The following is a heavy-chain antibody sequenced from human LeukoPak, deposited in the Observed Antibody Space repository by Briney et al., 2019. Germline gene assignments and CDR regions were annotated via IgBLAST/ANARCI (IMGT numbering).Heavy chain of an antibody. CDR2: IYYSGST. Sequence: SETLSLTCTVTGGSISSYYWSWIRQPPGKGLEWIGYIYYSGSTNYNPSLKSRVTISVDTSKNQFSLKLSSVTAADTAVYYCARGGAVAGTDYWGQGTLVTVSS. V-gene: IGHV4-59*01. CDR3: ARGGAVAGTDY. J-gene: IGHJ4*02. CDR1: GGSISSYY. D-gene: IGHD6-19*01.